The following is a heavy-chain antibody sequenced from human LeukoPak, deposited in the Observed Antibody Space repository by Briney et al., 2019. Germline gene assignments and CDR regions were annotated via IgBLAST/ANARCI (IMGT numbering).Heavy chain of an antibody. CDR2: IYTSGST. J-gene: IGHJ6*03. D-gene: IGHD2-2*01. CDR3: ARDRLVVVPAARYYYYYYMDV. CDR1: GGSISSGSYY. Sequence: SQTLSLTCTVSGGSISSGSYYWSWIRQPAGKGLEWIGRIYTSGSTNYNPSLKSRVTISVDTSKNQFSLKLSSVTAADTAVYYCARDRLVVVPAARYYYYYYMDVWGKGTTVTVSS. V-gene: IGHV4-61*02.